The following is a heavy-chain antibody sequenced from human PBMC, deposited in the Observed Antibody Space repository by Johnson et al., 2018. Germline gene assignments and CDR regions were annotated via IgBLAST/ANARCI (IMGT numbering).Heavy chain of an antibody. V-gene: IGHV3-30*03. Sequence: VQLLETGGGVVQPGRSLRLSCAASGFTFSSYGMHWVRQAPGKGLEWVAVISYDGSNKYYADSVKGRFTISRDNSKNTLYLQMNSLRAGDTAVYYCARVVWSGLQGMDVWGKGTTVTVSS. CDR2: ISYDGSNK. CDR1: GFTFSSYG. D-gene: IGHD3-3*01. J-gene: IGHJ6*04. CDR3: ARVVWSGLQGMDV.